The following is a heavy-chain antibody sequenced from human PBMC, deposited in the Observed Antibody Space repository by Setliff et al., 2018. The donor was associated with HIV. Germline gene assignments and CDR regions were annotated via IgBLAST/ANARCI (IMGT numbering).Heavy chain of an antibody. V-gene: IGHV4-31*03. D-gene: IGHD2-21*02. J-gene: IGHJ6*02. CDR2: IYYSGST. Sequence: SETLSLTCTLSGGSISSGAYYWTWIRQHPGKGLEWIGYIYYSGSTYYNPSLKSRLTISLDTSSNQFSLRLSSATAADTAVYYCTRDRSDFHYHGMDVWGQGTTVTVSS. CDR3: TRDRSDFHYHGMDV. CDR1: GGSISSGAYY.